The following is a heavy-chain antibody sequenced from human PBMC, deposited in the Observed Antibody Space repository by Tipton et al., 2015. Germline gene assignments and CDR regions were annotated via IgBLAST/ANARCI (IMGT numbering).Heavy chain of an antibody. V-gene: IGHV4-61*01. CDR2: IYYSGST. Sequence: TLSLTCTVSGGSVSSGSYYWSWIRQPPGKELEWIGYIYYSGSTNYNPSLKSRVTISVDTSKNQFSLKLSSVTAADTAVYYCARFDYGDYLTGFDPWGQGTLVTVSS. D-gene: IGHD4-17*01. J-gene: IGHJ5*02. CDR1: GGSVSSGSYY. CDR3: ARFDYGDYLTGFDP.